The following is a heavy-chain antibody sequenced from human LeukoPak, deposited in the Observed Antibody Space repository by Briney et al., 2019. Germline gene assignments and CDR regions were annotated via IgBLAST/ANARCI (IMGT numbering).Heavy chain of an antibody. D-gene: IGHD6-13*01. J-gene: IGHJ4*02. Sequence: PGGSLRLSCAASGFTFSNYAMHWVRQAPGKGLEGVAVISYDGSNKYYADSVKGRFTISRDNSKNTLYLQMNSLRAEDTDVYYCARAGPSSSWHQFDYWGQGTLVTVSS. CDR2: ISYDGSNK. CDR3: ARAGPSSSWHQFDY. CDR1: GFTFSNYA. V-gene: IGHV3-30*04.